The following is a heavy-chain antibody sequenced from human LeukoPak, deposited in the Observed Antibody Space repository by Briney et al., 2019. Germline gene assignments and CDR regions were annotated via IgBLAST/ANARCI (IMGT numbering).Heavy chain of an antibody. J-gene: IGHJ6*02. V-gene: IGHV3-33*01. CDR1: GSTFSSYG. CDR2: IWYDGSNK. CDR3: ARDEYGGYVASRDYYYYYGMDV. Sequence: GGSLRLSCAASGSTFSSYGMHWVRQAPGKGLEWVAVIWYDGSNKYYADSVKGRFTISRDNSKNTLYLQMNSLRAEDTAVYYCARDEYGGYVASRDYYYYYGMDVWGQGTTVTVSS. D-gene: IGHD5-12*01.